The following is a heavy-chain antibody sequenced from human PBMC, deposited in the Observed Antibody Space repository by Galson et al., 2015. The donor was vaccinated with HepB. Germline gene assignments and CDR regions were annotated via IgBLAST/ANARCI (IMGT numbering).Heavy chain of an antibody. CDR3: AKDAVAARHLTYFDY. D-gene: IGHD6-6*01. CDR2: ISGSGGST. J-gene: IGHJ4*02. CDR1: GFTFSSYA. Sequence: SLRLSCAASGFTFSSYAMSWVRQAPGKGLEWVSAISGSGGSTYYADSVRGRFTISRDNSKNTLYLQMNSLRAEDTAVYYCAKDAVAARHLTYFDYWGQGTLVTVSS. V-gene: IGHV3-23*01.